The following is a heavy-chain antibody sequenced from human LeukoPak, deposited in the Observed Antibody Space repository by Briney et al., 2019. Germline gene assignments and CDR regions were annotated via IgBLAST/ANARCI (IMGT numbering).Heavy chain of an antibody. CDR1: GHTFTGYY. Sequence: ASVKVSCKASGHTFTGYYMHWVRQAPGQGLEWMGWINANSGDTNYAQKFQGRVTMTRDTSISTAYMELSRLRSDDTAVYYCASKWVTYYYNSSAYHYPTDVFDIWAKGQWSPSLQ. D-gene: IGHD3-22*01. V-gene: IGHV1-2*02. CDR3: ASKWVTYYYNSSAYHYPTDVFDI. CDR2: INANSGDT. J-gene: IGHJ3*02.